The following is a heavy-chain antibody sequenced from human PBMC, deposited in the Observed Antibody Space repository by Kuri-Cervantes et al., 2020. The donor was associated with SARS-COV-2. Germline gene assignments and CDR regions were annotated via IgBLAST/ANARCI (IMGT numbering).Heavy chain of an antibody. V-gene: IGHV3-74*01. J-gene: IGHJ4*02. CDR1: GFNFDDYA. Sequence: GEPLKISCAASGFNFDDYAMHWVRQAPGKGLVWVSRIDPDGSYTNNADSVKGRFTLSRDNAKNMLFLQMNSLRAEDTAVYYCVRDGDHWNFDYWGQGTLVTVSS. CDR2: IDPDGSYT. D-gene: IGHD1-1*01. CDR3: VRDGDHWNFDY.